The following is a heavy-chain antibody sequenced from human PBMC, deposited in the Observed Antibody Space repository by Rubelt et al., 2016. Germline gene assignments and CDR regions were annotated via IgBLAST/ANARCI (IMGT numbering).Heavy chain of an antibody. D-gene: IGHD1-26*01. Sequence: QLQLQESGLGLVKLSETLSLTCTVSGGSISSSSYYWGWIRQPPGKGLEWIGSIYYSGSTYYNPSLKSRVTISVDTSKNQFSLKLSSVTAADTAVYYCARGRMGFHYYYYGMDVWGQGTTVTVSS. V-gene: IGHV4-39*07. CDR2: IYYSGST. CDR3: ARGRMGFHYYYYGMDV. J-gene: IGHJ6*02. CDR1: GGSISSSSYY.